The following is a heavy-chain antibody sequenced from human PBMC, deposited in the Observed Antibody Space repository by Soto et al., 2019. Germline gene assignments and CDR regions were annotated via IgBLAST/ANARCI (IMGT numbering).Heavy chain of an antibody. CDR2: ISHDGSQK. J-gene: IGHJ4*02. V-gene: IGHV3-30-3*01. D-gene: IGHD4-17*01. CDR1: GFRFSDYA. CDR3: ATCGDYPRDFDF. Sequence: QVQLVESGGGVVQPGRSLRLSCVASGFRFSDYAMHWVRQAPGKGLEWLAVISHDGSQKYYADSVKGRFTISRDNSISTLYLQMNSQRAEDTAVYYCATCGDYPRDFDFWGQGTQVTVSS.